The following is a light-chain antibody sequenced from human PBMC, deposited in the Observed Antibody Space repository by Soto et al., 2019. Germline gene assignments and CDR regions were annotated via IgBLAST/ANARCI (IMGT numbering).Light chain of an antibody. CDR2: EVT. V-gene: IGLV2-14*01. CDR1: SSDVGGYNF. J-gene: IGLJ1*01. Sequence: QSVLTQPASVSGSPGQSITISCTGTSSDVGGYNFVSWYQHHPGKAPKLIIYEVTNRPSGVSNRFSGSKSGNTASLTISGLQAEDEADYYCSSYRSATTPYYVFGTGTKVTVL. CDR3: SSYRSATTPYYV.